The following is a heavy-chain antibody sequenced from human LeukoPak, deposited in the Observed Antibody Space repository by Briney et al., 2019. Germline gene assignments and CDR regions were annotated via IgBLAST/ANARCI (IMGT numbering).Heavy chain of an antibody. D-gene: IGHD5-12*01. CDR3: ATRPDGNDVPYFDY. CDR1: GLTVGFKC. V-gene: IGHV3-66*01. Sequence: GGPLRLSCAASGLTVGFKCMSWVRQAPGKGLEWVSIIYSGGSSYYADSVKGRFTVSRDTSKNTLYLQVNSLRAEDTAVYYCATRPDGNDVPYFDYWGQGTLVTVSS. J-gene: IGHJ4*02. CDR2: IYSGGSS.